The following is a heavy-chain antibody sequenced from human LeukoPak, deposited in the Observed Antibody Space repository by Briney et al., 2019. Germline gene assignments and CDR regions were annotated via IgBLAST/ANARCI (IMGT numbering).Heavy chain of an antibody. CDR3: ARDRYSSTWNKRWFDT. Sequence: GGSLRLSCAASGFTFSSYSMNWVRQAPGKGLEWVSVISGSGGVAYYVDSVKGRFTISRDNSKNTVYLEMNSLRVEDTAVYYCARDRYSSTWNKRWFDTWGPGTLVTVSS. CDR1: GFTFSSYS. D-gene: IGHD1-1*01. V-gene: IGHV3-23*01. CDR2: ISGSGGVA. J-gene: IGHJ5*02.